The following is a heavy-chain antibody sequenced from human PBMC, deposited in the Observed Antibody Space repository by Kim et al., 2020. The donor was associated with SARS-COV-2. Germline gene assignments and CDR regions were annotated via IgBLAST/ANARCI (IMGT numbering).Heavy chain of an antibody. Sequence: SETMSLTCTVTGASISGGDYYWNWIRQPPGKGLEWIGYIYYSGTTNYHPSLGSRVTISLDSSKNQFSLKVRSVTAADTAVYYCAGDDYGGYFDSWGQGSLVTVSP. V-gene: IGHV4-30-4*01. CDR2: IYYSGTT. D-gene: IGHD4-17*01. CDR1: GASISGGDYY. J-gene: IGHJ4*02. CDR3: AGDDYGGYFDS.